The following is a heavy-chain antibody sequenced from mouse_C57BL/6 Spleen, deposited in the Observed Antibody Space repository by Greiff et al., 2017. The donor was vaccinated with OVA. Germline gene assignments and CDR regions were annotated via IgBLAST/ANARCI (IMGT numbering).Heavy chain of an antibody. CDR2: ISDGGSYT. J-gene: IGHJ1*03. D-gene: IGHD1-1*01. V-gene: IGHV5-4*03. CDR1: GFTFSSYA. CDR3: ARDYYGSSYVGYFDV. Sequence: EVKLVESGGGLVKPGGSLKLSCAASGFTFSSYAMSWVRQTPEKRLEWVATISDGGSYTYYPDNVKGRFTISRDNAKNNRYLQMSHLKSEDTAMYYCARDYYGSSYVGYFDVWGTGTTVTVSS.